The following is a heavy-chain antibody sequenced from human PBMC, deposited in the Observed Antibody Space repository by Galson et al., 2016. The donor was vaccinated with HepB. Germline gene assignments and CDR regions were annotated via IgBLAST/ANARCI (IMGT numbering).Heavy chain of an antibody. CDR1: GYSISSGYY. V-gene: IGHV4-38-2*02. CDR2: IYHSGTT. Sequence: SETLSLTCTVSGYSISSGYYWVWIRQPPGKDLEWIGSIYHSGTTYYNPSLKSRVTLSLDTSKNQFSLNLSSVTAADTAVYYCARGMEAAAGSLDVDYWGQGTLVTVSS. D-gene: IGHD6-13*01. J-gene: IGHJ4*02. CDR3: ARGMEAAAGSLDVDY.